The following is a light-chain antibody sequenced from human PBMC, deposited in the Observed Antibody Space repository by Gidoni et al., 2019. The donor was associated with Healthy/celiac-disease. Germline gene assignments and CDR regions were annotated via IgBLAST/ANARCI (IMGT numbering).Light chain of an antibody. CDR2: AAS. V-gene: IGKV1-39*01. Sequence: DIQMTQSPSSLSASVGDRVTITCRASQSISSYLNWYQQKPGKAPKLLIYAASSLQSGVPSRFSGSGSGTDFTLTISSLQPEDFATYYCQLSYSTGLTFGGGTKVEIK. J-gene: IGKJ4*02. CDR1: QSISSY. CDR3: QLSYSTGLT.